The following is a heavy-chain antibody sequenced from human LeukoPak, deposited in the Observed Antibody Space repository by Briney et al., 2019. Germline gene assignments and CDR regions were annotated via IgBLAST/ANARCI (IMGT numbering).Heavy chain of an antibody. D-gene: IGHD3-22*01. Sequence: GESLKISCKGSGYSFTSYWIGWVRQMPGKGLEWMGIIYPGDSDTRYSPSFQGQVTISADKSISTAYLQWSSLKASDTAMYYCARRADPDYYDSSGYMDVWGQGTTVTVSS. CDR2: IYPGDSDT. CDR1: GYSFTSYW. J-gene: IGHJ6*02. CDR3: ARRADPDYYDSSGYMDV. V-gene: IGHV5-51*01.